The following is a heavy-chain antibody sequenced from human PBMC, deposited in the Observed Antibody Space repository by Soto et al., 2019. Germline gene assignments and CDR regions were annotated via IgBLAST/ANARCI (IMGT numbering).Heavy chain of an antibody. D-gene: IGHD2-21*02. V-gene: IGHV4-39*01. CDR1: GGTIRSYNYY. CDR2: IYYSGST. J-gene: IGHJ4*02. Sequence: FVPLSLTYTVAGGTIRSYNYYWSWISQPPGKGLEWIGSIYYSGSTYNNPSLRSRVSMSIDTSKDQFSLKLKSVTAADTALYFCARQRTSVVTQAYFDVWGPGSLVSGSS. CDR3: ARQRTSVVTQAYFDV.